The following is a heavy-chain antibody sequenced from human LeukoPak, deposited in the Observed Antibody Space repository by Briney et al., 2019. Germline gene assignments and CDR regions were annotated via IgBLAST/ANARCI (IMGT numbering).Heavy chain of an antibody. J-gene: IGHJ4*02. CDR3: ARGVHESSGYSNFDY. CDR1: GGSISSGDYY. Sequence: PSQTLSLTCTVSGGSISSGDYYWSWIRQPPGKGLEWIGYIYYSGSTYYNPSLKSRVTISVDTSKNQFSLKLSSVTAADTAVYYCARGVHESSGYSNFDYWGQGTLVTVSS. CDR2: IYYSGST. V-gene: IGHV4-30-4*08. D-gene: IGHD3-22*01.